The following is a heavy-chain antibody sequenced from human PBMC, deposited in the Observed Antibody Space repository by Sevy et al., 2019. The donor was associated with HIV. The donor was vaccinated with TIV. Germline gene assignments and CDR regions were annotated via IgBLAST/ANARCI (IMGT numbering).Heavy chain of an antibody. Sequence: GGSLRLSCAASGFTFSSYAMSWVRQAPGKGLEWVSAISGSGGSTYYADSVKGRFTISRDNSKNTLYLQMNSLRAEDTVVYYCAKVVGTTGTTNYYYYGMDVWGQGTTVTVSS. CDR1: GFTFSSYA. CDR3: AKVVGTTGTTNYYYYGMDV. D-gene: IGHD1-1*01. V-gene: IGHV3-23*01. J-gene: IGHJ6*02. CDR2: ISGSGGST.